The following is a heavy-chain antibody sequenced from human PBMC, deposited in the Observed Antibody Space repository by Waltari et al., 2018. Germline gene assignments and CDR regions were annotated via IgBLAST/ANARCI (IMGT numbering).Heavy chain of an antibody. J-gene: IGHJ4*02. CDR2: INPSGSSS. D-gene: IGHD3-10*01. CDR1: GFTVINDY. V-gene: IGHV1-46*01. CDR3: ARPRSQFSGAFDLGY. Sequence: QVQLVQSGAELKKPGASVKASCAASGFTVINDYTHWVRQAPGYGIEWMGRINPSGSSSTYAQKFQGRVTLTRDTSASKVYMEVTGLRSEDTAVYYCARPRSQFSGAFDLGYWGQGTLVTVSS.